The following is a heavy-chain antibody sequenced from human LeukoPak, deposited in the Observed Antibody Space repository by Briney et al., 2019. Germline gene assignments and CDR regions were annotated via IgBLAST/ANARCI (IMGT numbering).Heavy chain of an antibody. CDR1: GFRFSSYG. CDR2: FSGNGIST. D-gene: IGHD6-13*01. V-gene: IGHV3-23*01. CDR3: AKGGSSSWDWFDY. J-gene: IGHJ4*02. Sequence: GSLRLSCAASGFRFSSYGMSWVRQAPGKGPEWVSAFSGNGISTYYADSVKGRFTISKDNSKNTLYLQMNSLRAEDTAVYYCAKGGSSSWDWFDYWGQGTLVTVSS.